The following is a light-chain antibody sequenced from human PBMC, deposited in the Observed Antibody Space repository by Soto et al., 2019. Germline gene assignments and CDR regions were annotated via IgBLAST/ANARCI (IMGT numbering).Light chain of an antibody. Sequence: DIQVTQSPSTLSASVGDRVTITCRASQSISSWLAWYQQKPGKAPKLLIYKASSLESGVPSRFSGSGSGTDFTLTINSLQAEDVAVYYCQQYYSTPWTFGPGTKV. CDR1: QSISSW. CDR2: KAS. CDR3: QQYYSTPWT. J-gene: IGKJ1*01. V-gene: IGKV1-5*03.